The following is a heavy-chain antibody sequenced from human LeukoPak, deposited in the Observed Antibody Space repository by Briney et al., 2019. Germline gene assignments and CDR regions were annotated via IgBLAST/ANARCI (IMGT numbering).Heavy chain of an antibody. J-gene: IGHJ6*02. D-gene: IGHD3-10*01. CDR1: GYSFTDYW. V-gene: IGHV5-51*01. CDR3: ARLSRITMVRGAMDA. CDR2: IYPRDSEI. Sequence: GESLKISCKGSGYSFTDYWIAWVRKMPGQGLEWMGLIYPRDSEIRNSPSFQGQVTISADKSINTAYLQWSTLKASDTAIYCCARLSRITMVRGAMDAWGQGTPVTVSS.